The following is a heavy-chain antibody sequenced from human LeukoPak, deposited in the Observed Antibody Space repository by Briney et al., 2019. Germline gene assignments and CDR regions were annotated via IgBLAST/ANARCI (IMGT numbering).Heavy chain of an antibody. CDR2: IYYSGST. CDR1: GGSISSGDYY. J-gene: IGHJ3*02. CDR3: ARARSAAFDI. Sequence: SETLSLTCTVSGGSISSGDYYWSWLRQPPGTGLEWIGYIYYSGSTYYNPSLKSRVTISVDTSKNQFSLKLSSVTAADTAVYYCARARSAAFDIWGQGTMVTVSS. V-gene: IGHV4-30-4*01.